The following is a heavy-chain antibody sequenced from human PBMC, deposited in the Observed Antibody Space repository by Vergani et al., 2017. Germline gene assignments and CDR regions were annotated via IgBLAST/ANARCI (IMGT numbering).Heavy chain of an antibody. D-gene: IGHD2-2*01. J-gene: IGHJ6*02. CDR1: GGTFSSYA. CDR3: ARVVFKYWSSTSCYGPYYYYYGMDV. V-gene: IGHV1-69*01. Sequence: QVQLVQSGAEVKKPGSSVKVSCKASGGTFSSYAISWVRQAPGQGLEWMGGIIPIFGTANYAQKFQGRVTITADESTSTAYMELSSLRSEDTAVYYCARVVFKYWSSTSCYGPYYYYYGMDVWGQGTTVTVSS. CDR2: IIPIFGTA.